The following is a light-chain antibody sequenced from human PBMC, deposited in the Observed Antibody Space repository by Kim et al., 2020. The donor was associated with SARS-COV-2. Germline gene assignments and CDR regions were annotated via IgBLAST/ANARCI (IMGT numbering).Light chain of an antibody. CDR1: SSNIGRNT. Sequence: GQRVTISCSGSSSNIGRNTVNWYQQLPGTAPKLLIYSDNQRPSGVPDRFSGSKSGTSASLAISGLQSEDEADFYCAAWDDSLNGVVFGGGTQLTVL. V-gene: IGLV1-44*01. CDR2: SDN. CDR3: AAWDDSLNGVV. J-gene: IGLJ2*01.